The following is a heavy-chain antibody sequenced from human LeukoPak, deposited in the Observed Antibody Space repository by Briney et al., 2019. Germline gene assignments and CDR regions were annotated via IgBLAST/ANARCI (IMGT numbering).Heavy chain of an antibody. CDR3: ARAPDQKHPWFGELGVYMDV. D-gene: IGHD3-10*01. CDR1: GFTFSDYY. J-gene: IGHJ6*03. CDR2: ISSSGSTI. V-gene: IGHV3-11*01. Sequence: GGSLRLSCAASGFTFSDYYMIWIRQAPGKGLEWVSYISSSGSTIYYADSVKGRFTISRDNAKNSLYLQMNSLRAEDTAVYYCARAPDQKHPWFGELGVYMDVWGKGTTVTISS.